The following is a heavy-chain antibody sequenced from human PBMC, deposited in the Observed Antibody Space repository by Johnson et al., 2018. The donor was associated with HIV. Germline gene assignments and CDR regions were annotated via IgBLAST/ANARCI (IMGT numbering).Heavy chain of an antibody. J-gene: IGHJ3*02. V-gene: IGHV3-9*01. CDR1: GFTFDDYA. Sequence: VQLVESGGGLVQPGRSLRLSCAASGFTFDDYAMHWVRQAPGKGLEWVSGISWNSGSIGYADSVKGRFTISRANAKNSLYLQMNSLRAEDTALYYCAKDGKTERRYSSSSVLNAFDIWGQGTMVTVSS. CDR2: ISWNSGSI. D-gene: IGHD6-6*01. CDR3: AKDGKTERRYSSSSVLNAFDI.